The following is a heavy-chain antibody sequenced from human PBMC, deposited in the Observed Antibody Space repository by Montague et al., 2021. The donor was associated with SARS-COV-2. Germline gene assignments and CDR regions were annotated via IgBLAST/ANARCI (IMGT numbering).Heavy chain of an antibody. CDR1: GFTFSSYS. V-gene: IGHV3-21*01. D-gene: IGHD3-10*01. CDR2: ISSSSSYI. Sequence: SLRLSCAASGFTFSSYSMNWVRQAPGKGLEWVSSISSSSSYIYYADSVKGRFTISRDNAKNSLYLQMNSLRAGDTAVYYCASDPMDHGSGSSHYYYGMDVWGQGATVTVSS. J-gene: IGHJ6*02. CDR3: ASDPMDHGSGSSHYYYGMDV.